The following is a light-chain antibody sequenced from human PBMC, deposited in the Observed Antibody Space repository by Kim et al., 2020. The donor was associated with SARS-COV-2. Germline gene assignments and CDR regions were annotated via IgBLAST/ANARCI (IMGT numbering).Light chain of an antibody. CDR1: QGISGY. CDR3: QQSYRTPWT. CDR2: GAS. V-gene: IGKV1-39*01. J-gene: IGKJ1*01. Sequence: DIQMIQSPSSLSASVGDRVTITCRASQGISGYLNWYQQKPGKAPKLLIYGASSLHGGVPSRFSGSGSGTDFTLTVNSLQPEDFATYFCQQSYRTPWTFGQGTKVDIK.